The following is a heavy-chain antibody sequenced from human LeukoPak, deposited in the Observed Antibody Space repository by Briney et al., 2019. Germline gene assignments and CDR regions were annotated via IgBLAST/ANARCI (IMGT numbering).Heavy chain of an antibody. CDR3: ATSSYSSVALDY. Sequence: ASVKVSCKASGYTFTGYYMHWVRQAPGQGLEWMGWINPNSGGTNYAQKFQGRVTMTRDTSISTAYMELSRLRSDDTAVYYCATSSYSSVALDYWGQGTLVTVSS. CDR2: INPNSGGT. V-gene: IGHV1-2*02. J-gene: IGHJ4*02. D-gene: IGHD6-25*01. CDR1: GYTFTGYY.